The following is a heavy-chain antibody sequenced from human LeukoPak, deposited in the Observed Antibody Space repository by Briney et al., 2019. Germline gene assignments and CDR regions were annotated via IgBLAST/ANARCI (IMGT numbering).Heavy chain of an antibody. CDR2: ISSSSSYI. V-gene: IGHV3-21*01. Sequence: KTGGSLRLSCAASGFTFSSYSMNWVRQAPGKRLEWVSSISSSSSYIYYADSVKGRFTISRDNAKNSLYLQMNSLRAEDTAVYYCARDLLTTVFDYWGQGTLVTVSS. D-gene: IGHD4-17*01. CDR3: ARDLLTTVFDY. J-gene: IGHJ4*02. CDR1: GFTFSSYS.